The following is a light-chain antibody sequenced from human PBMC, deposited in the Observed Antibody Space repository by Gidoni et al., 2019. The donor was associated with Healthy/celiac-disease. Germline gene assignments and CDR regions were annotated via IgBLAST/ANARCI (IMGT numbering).Light chain of an antibody. J-gene: IGKJ2*01. V-gene: IGKV3-20*01. CDR1: QSVSSSY. CDR3: QQNGSTPKVYRYT. CDR2: GAS. Sequence: VLPRSPCPLSLSPGERATLSCRASQSVSSSYLAWYQQKPGQAPRLLIYGASSRATGIPDRFSGSGSGTDFSITISRLEREDFAVYYCQQNGSTPKVYRYTFGQGTKLEIK.